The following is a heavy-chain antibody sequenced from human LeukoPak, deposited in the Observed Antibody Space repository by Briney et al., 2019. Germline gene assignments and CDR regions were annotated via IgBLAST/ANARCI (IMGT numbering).Heavy chain of an antibody. CDR3: ARGPPVYCSGGSCSYEGLLDY. J-gene: IGHJ4*02. D-gene: IGHD2-15*01. CDR1: GGSFSGYY. Sequence: SETLSLTCAVYGGSFSGYYWSWIRQPPGKGLEWIGEINHSGSTNYNPSLKSRVPISVDTSKNQFSLKLSSVTAADTAVYYCARGPPVYCSGGSCSYEGLLDYWGQGTLVTVSS. CDR2: INHSGST. V-gene: IGHV4-34*01.